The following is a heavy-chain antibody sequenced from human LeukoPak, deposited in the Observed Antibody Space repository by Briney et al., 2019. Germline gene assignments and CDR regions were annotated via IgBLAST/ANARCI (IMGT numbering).Heavy chain of an antibody. Sequence: GGSLRLSCAASGFTFSRYWMSWVRQAPGKGLEWVANIKQDGSDKYYVDSVKGRFTISRDNAKNSLSLQLNSLRAEDTAVYYCTAEYHSSGWLVGEVRYFDYWGQGTLVTVSS. CDR2: IKQDGSDK. J-gene: IGHJ4*02. V-gene: IGHV3-7*03. CDR1: GFTFSRYW. CDR3: TAEYHSSGWLVGEVRYFDY. D-gene: IGHD6-19*01.